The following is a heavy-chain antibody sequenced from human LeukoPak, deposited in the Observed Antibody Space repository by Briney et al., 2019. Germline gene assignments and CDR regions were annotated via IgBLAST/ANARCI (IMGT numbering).Heavy chain of an antibody. CDR1: GDKFTDYW. D-gene: IGHD3-3*01. CDR3: VRLGPSRYYFDY. V-gene: IGHV5-51*01. J-gene: IGHJ4*02. CDR2: VDPSDSDT. Sequence: GESLKISCKVSGDKFTDYWIGWVRQMPGQGLEWMGIVDPSDSDTRYSPSLQGQVTVSADNAITTAYLQWTTVEASDTAMYYCVRLGPSRYYFDYWGQGTQVTVSS.